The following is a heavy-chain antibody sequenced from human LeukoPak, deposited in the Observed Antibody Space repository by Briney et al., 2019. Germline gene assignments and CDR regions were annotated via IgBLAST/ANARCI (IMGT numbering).Heavy chain of an antibody. Sequence: PGGSLRLSCAASGFTFSSYAMHWVRQAPGKGLEWVAVISYDGSNKYYADSVKGRFTISRDNSKNTLYLQMNSLRAEDTAVYYCARGIGFTAISERTEFDPWGQGTLVTVSS. CDR2: ISYDGSNK. V-gene: IGHV3-30*04. CDR1: GFTFSSYA. J-gene: IGHJ5*02. D-gene: IGHD2-2*02. CDR3: ARGIGFTAISERTEFDP.